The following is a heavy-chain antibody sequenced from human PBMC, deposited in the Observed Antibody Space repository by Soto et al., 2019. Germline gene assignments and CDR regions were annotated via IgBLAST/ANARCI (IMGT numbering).Heavy chain of an antibody. CDR1: GFTFDDYA. CDR2: ISWNSGSI. D-gene: IGHD3-10*01. V-gene: IGHV3-9*01. Sequence: GGSLRLSCAASGFTFDDYAMHWVRQAPGKGLEWVSGISWNSGSIGYADSVKGRFTISRDNAKNSLYLQMNSLRAEDTALYYCAKEFGVFEYWGQGTLVTVSS. J-gene: IGHJ4*02. CDR3: AKEFGVFEY.